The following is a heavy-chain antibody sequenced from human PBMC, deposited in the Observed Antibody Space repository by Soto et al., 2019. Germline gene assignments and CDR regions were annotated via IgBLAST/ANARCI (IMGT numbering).Heavy chain of an antibody. J-gene: IGHJ4*02. V-gene: IGHV4-31*03. D-gene: IGHD1-26*01. Sequence: QVQLQESGPGLVKPSQTLSLTCTVSGGSISSGIYYWSWIRQNPGKGLEWIGHIYYSGSTYYNPSLKSRVSIPVDTSKTPLSLKLTSVTAADTAVYYCARVGRGRVVGATPPCFASWGQGTLVTVSS. CDR2: IYYSGST. CDR1: GGSISSGIYY. CDR3: ARVGRGRVVGATPPCFAS.